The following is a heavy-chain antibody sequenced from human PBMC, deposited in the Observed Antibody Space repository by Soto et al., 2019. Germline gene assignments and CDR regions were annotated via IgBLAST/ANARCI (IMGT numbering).Heavy chain of an antibody. V-gene: IGHV1-18*01. D-gene: IGHD2-15*01. Sequence: ASVKVSCKDSGYTFTSYGISWVRQAPRQGLEWMGWISAYNGNTNYAQKLQGRVTMTTDTSTSTAYMELRSLRSDDTAVYYCARDLYCSGGSCFFDPWGQGTLVTVSS. CDR3: ARDLYCSGGSCFFDP. CDR2: ISAYNGNT. CDR1: GYTFTSYG. J-gene: IGHJ5*02.